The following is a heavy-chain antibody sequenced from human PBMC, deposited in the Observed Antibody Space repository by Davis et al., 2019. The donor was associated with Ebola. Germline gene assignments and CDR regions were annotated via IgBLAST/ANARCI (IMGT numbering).Heavy chain of an antibody. CDR2: IIPIFGTA. V-gene: IGHV1-69*13. CDR3: ARGGSGWSPVDY. CDR1: GYTFTSYG. J-gene: IGHJ4*02. D-gene: IGHD6-19*01. Sequence: SVKVSCKASGYTFTSYGISWVRQAPGQGLEWMGGIIPIFGTANYAQKFQGRVTITADESTSTAYMELSSLRSEDTAVYYCARGGSGWSPVDYWGQGTLVTVSS.